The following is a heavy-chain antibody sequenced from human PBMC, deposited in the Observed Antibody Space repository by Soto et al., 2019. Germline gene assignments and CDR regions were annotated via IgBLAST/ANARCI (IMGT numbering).Heavy chain of an antibody. CDR3: AQDPGYGWVDY. V-gene: IGHV3-23*01. CDR2: ISGSGGST. J-gene: IGHJ4*02. Sequence: GGSLRLSCAASGFTFSSYAMSWVRQAPGEGLEWVSAISGSGGSTYYADSVKGRFTISRDNSKNTLYLQMNSLRAEDTAVYYCAQDPGYGWVDYWGQGTLVTVSS. D-gene: IGHD2-15*01. CDR1: GFTFSSYA.